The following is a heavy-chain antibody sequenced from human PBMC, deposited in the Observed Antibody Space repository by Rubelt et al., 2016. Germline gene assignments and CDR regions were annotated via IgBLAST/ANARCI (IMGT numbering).Heavy chain of an antibody. J-gene: IGHJ6*02. CDR2: INAGYGDT. CDR3: ARDGPYYDSSGSSYYYYGMDV. Sequence: PGDSVKVSCKASGYTFSSYAFHWVRQAPGQRLEWMGWINAGYGDTRYSPNFQGRLTITRDTSATTAYMELSSLRSEDTAVYYCARDGPYYDSSGSSYYYYGMDVWGQGTTVTVSS. CDR1: GYTFSSYA. V-gene: IGHV1-3*01. D-gene: IGHD3-22*01.